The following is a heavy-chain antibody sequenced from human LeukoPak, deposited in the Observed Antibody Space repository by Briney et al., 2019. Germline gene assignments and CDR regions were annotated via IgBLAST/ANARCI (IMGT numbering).Heavy chain of an antibody. J-gene: IGHJ6*02. CDR2: IYYSGST. V-gene: IGHV4-31*03. Sequence: SQTLSLTCTVSGGSISSGGYYWRWLRQHPGTGPEWIGYIYYSGSTYYNPSLKSRVTISVDTSKNQFSLKLSSVTAADTAVYYCARDSSSGYYYFTYYGMDVWGQGTTVTVSS. CDR3: ARDSSSGYYYFTYYGMDV. CDR1: GGSISSGGYY. D-gene: IGHD3-22*01.